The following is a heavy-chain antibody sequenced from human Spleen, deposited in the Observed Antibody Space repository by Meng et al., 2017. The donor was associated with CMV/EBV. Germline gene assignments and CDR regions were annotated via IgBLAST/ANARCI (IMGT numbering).Heavy chain of an antibody. CDR1: GFTFSNAW. CDR3: TTSILQYCSNGLCYTGRDY. V-gene: IGHV3-15*01. J-gene: IGHJ4*02. CDR2: IKTKTDGGTT. Sequence: GGSLRLSCAASGFTFSNAWMTWVRQAPGKGLEWVGRIKTKTDGGTTEYAAPVKGRFTISRDDSKNTLYLQMNSLKTEDTAAYYCTTSILQYCSNGLCYTGRDYWGQGSLVTVSS. D-gene: IGHD2-8*01.